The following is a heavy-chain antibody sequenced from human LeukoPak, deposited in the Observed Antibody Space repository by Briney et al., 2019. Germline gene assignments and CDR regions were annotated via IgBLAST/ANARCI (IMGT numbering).Heavy chain of an antibody. CDR2: IYYSGST. V-gene: IGHV4-59*01. D-gene: IGHD3-10*01. J-gene: IGHJ4*02. CDR1: GDSFRSYY. CDR3: ARARGDHYSFDY. Sequence: SETLSLTCTVSGDSFRSYYWSWIRQPPGKGLEWIGYIYYSGSTNYNPSLKSRVTISVDTSKNQFSLKLNSVTAADTAVYYCARARGDHYSFDYWGQGTLVTVSS.